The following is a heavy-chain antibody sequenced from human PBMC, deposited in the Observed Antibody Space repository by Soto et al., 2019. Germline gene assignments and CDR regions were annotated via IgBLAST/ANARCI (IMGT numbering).Heavy chain of an antibody. CDR1: GFTFSSYG. J-gene: IGHJ6*02. CDR2: ISYDGSNK. Sequence: GGSLRLSCAASGFTFSSYGMHWVRQAPGKGLEWVAVISYDGSNKYYADSVKGRFTISRDNSKNTLYLQMNSLRAEDTAVYYCAKFMVRGVNYYYYGMDVWGQGTTVTVSS. D-gene: IGHD3-10*01. V-gene: IGHV3-30*18. CDR3: AKFMVRGVNYYYYGMDV.